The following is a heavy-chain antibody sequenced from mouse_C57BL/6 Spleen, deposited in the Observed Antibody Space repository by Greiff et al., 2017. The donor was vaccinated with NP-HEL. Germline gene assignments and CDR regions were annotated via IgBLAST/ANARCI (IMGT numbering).Heavy chain of an antibody. CDR1: GFTFSNYW. J-gene: IGHJ3*01. CDR3: TGDGFSGFAY. V-gene: IGHV6-3*01. CDR2: IRLKSDNYAT. Sequence: VQLKESGGGLVQPGGSMKLSCVASGFTFSNYWMNWVRQSPEKGLEWVAQIRLKSDNYATHYAESVKGRFTISRDDSKSSVYLQMNNLRAEDTGIYYCTGDGFSGFAYWGQGTLVTVSA.